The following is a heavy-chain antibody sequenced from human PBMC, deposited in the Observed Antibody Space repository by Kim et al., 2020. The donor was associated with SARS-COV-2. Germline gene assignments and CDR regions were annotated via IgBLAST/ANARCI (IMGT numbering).Heavy chain of an antibody. CDR2: ISCAGDKI. V-gene: IGHV3-21*01. CDR3: ARVRKQGQDLGGY. J-gene: IGHJ6*01. Sequence: GGSLRLSCAASGFIFSSYTMNWVRRAPGKGLEWVSSISCAGDKIYYADSVKGRFTISRDNAENTLFLQMDSLRAEDTAVYYCARVRKQGQDLGGYWG. D-gene: IGHD5-12*01. CDR1: GFIFSSYT.